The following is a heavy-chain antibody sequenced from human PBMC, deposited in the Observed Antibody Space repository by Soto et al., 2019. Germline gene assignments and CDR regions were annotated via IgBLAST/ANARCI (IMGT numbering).Heavy chain of an antibody. CDR2: IYHSGST. V-gene: IGHV4-4*02. D-gene: IGHD3-22*01. CDR1: GGSISSSNW. J-gene: IGHJ4*02. Sequence: SETLSLTCAVSGGSISSSNWWSWVRQPPGKGLEWIGEIYHSGSTNYNPSLKSRVTISVDKSKNQFSLKLSSVTAEDTAVYYCANRYYYDSSGYHRPYWGQGTLVTVSS. CDR3: ANRYYYDSSGYHRPY.